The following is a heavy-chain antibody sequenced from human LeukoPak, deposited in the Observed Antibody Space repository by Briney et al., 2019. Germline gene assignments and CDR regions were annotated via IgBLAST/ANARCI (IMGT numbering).Heavy chain of an antibody. CDR3: TSPAVVVAAH. Sequence: GGSLRLSCAASGFTFSGSAMHWVRQASGKGLEWVGRIRSKANSYATAYAASVKGRFTISRDDSKNTAYQQMNSLKTEDTAVYYCTSPAVVVAAHWGQGTLVTVSS. D-gene: IGHD2-15*01. J-gene: IGHJ4*02. CDR1: GFTFSGSA. CDR2: IRSKANSYAT. V-gene: IGHV3-73*01.